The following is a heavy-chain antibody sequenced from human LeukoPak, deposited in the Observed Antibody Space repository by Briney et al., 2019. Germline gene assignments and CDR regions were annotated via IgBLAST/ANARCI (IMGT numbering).Heavy chain of an antibody. V-gene: IGHV4-39*07. Sequence: SDTLSPTCTVSGGSISSSSYYWGWIRQPPGKGLEWVGSIYYSGSTYYNPSLKSRVTISVDTSKNQFSLKLSSVAAADTAVYYCARVEGLGYCSGTSCSHDLSWFDPWGQGTLVTVSS. CDR1: GGSISSSSYY. CDR2: IYYSGST. CDR3: ARVEGLGYCSGTSCSHDLSWFDP. D-gene: IGHD2-2*01. J-gene: IGHJ5*02.